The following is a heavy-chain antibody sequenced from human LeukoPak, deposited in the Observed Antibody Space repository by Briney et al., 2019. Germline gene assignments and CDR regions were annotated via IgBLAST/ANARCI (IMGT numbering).Heavy chain of an antibody. CDR3: AKNYDFWSGPNYMDV. CDR1: GFTFSSFG. Sequence: GGSLRLFCAASGFTFSSFGMHWVRQAPGKGLEGVAVISYDGNNKYYVDSVKGRFTISRDNSNNTLYLQMNSLRTEDTAVYYCAKNYDFWSGPNYMDVWGKGTTVTVSS. J-gene: IGHJ6*03. D-gene: IGHD3-3*01. V-gene: IGHV3-30*18. CDR2: ISYDGNNK.